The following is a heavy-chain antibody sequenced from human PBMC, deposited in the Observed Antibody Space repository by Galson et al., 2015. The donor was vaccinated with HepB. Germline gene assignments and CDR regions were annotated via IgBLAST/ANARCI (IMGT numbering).Heavy chain of an antibody. D-gene: IGHD3-22*01. Sequence: SLRLSCAASGFTFSNAWMSWVRQAPGKGLEWVARIKSKTGGGTTDYAAPVKGRFTISRDDSKNTLYLQMNSLKTEDTDVYYCTADITYYDSSCFSDAVDISGQGTVGTASS. CDR2: IKSKTGGGTT. V-gene: IGHV3-15*01. J-gene: IGHJ3*02. CDR1: GFTFSNAW. CDR3: TADITYYDSSCFSDAVDI.